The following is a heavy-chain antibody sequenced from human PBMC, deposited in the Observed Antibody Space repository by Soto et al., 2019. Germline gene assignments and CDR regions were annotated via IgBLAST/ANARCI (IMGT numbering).Heavy chain of an antibody. CDR1: GGSISSYY. J-gene: IGHJ3*02. CDR3: ARDWLTRNYYDSSGYLDAFDI. D-gene: IGHD3-22*01. V-gene: IGHV4-4*07. CDR2: IYTSGST. Sequence: SETLSLTCTVSGGSISSYYWSWIRQPAGKGLEWIGRIYTSGSTNYNPSLKSRVTMSVDTSKNQFSLKLSSVTAADTAVYYCARDWLTRNYYDSSGYLDAFDIWAQGTMVTVSS.